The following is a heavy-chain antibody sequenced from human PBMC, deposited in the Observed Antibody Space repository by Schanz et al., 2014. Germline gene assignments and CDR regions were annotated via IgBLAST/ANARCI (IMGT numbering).Heavy chain of an antibody. CDR2: FYSSGST. D-gene: IGHD2-2*01. CDR3: AREKVDIVVIPGARRNYYYSGMDV. Sequence: QVQLQESGPGLVKPSETLSLTCSVSGGSISSYYWSWIRQPAGKGLEWIGRFYSSGSTNYNPSLQIGVTMSIDTPKNKFSLKLSSVTAADTAVYYCAREKVDIVVIPGARRNYYYSGMDVWGQGTTVTVSS. V-gene: IGHV4-4*07. CDR1: GGSISSYY. J-gene: IGHJ6*02.